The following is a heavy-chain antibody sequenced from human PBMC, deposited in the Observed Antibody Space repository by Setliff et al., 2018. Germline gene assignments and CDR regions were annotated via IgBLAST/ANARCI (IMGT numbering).Heavy chain of an antibody. D-gene: IGHD3-16*01. CDR2: IFYSGRT. J-gene: IGHJ4*02. CDR3: ARLPNYVWGSPVDY. CDR1: GASITDINYY. Sequence: TLSLTCTVSGASITDINYYWGLIRQPPGKGLEWIGSIFYSGRTFYNPSLKSRVTTSVDTSKNQFSLTLSSVTAADTAVYYCARLPNYVWGSPVDYWGQGTLVTVSS. V-gene: IGHV4-39*01.